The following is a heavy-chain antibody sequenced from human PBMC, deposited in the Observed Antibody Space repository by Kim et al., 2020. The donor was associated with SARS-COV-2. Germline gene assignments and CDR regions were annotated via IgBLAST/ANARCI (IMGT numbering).Heavy chain of an antibody. V-gene: IGHV2-70*01. CDR1: GFSLSTSGMC. D-gene: IGHD5-18*01. CDR3: ARLLVDTAMLVYYYYGMAV. J-gene: IGHJ6*02. CDR2: IDWDDDK. Sequence: SGPTLVNPTQTLTLTCTFSGFSLSTSGMCVSWIRQPPGKALEWLALIDWDDDKYYSTSLKNRLTISKDTSKNQVVLTMTNMDRVDTATYYCARLLVDTAMLVYYYYGMAVWGQGTTVTVSS.